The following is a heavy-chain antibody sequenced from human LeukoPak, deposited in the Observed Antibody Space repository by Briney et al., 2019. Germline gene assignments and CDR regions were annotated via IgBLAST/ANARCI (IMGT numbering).Heavy chain of an antibody. V-gene: IGHV1-18*01. CDR3: ARVEEGAYYYDSSGYYLAPYYYYGMDV. J-gene: IGHJ6*02. Sequence: ASVKVSCKASGYTFTRYGISWVRQAPGQGLEWMGWISAYNGNTNYAQKLQGRVTMTTDTSTSTAYMELRSLRSDDTAVYYCARVEEGAYYYDSSGYYLAPYYYYGMDVWGQGTTVTVSS. CDR2: ISAYNGNT. CDR1: GYTFTRYG. D-gene: IGHD3-22*01.